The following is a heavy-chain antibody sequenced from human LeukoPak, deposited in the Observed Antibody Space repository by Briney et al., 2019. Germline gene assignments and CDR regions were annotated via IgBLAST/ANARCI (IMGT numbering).Heavy chain of an antibody. CDR3: ARDIPYELWSGYSALDY. Sequence: GGSLRLSCAASGFTLSNYWMSWVRQAPGKGLEWAANIKQDGSEKNYVDSVKGRFTISRDNAKNSLYLQMNSLRVEDTAVYYCARDIPYELWSGYSALDYWGQGALVTVSS. CDR1: GFTLSNYW. CDR2: IKQDGSEK. V-gene: IGHV3-7*01. D-gene: IGHD3-3*01. J-gene: IGHJ4*02.